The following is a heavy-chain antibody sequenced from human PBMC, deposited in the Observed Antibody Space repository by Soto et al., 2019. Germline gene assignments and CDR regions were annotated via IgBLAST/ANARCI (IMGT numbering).Heavy chain of an antibody. J-gene: IGHJ4*02. V-gene: IGHV3-33*01. CDR1: GFTFSSYG. CDR2: IWYDGSNK. Sequence: QVQLVESGGGVVQPGRSLRLSCAASGFTFSSYGMHWVRQAPGKGLEWVAVIWYDGSNKYYADSVKGRFTISRDNSKNTLYLQMNSLRAEDTAVYYCARGGWELLVSYFDYWGQGTLVTVSS. D-gene: IGHD1-26*01. CDR3: ARGGWELLVSYFDY.